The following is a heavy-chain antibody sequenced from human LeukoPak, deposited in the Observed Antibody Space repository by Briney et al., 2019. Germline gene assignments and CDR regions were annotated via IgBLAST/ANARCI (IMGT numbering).Heavy chain of an antibody. CDR3: ARGQDRLPVTGDNWFDP. Sequence: SETLSLTCAVYGGSFSGYYWSWIRQSPGKGLEWIGEINHSGSTNCNPSLKSRVTISVDTSKNQFSLKLSSVTAADTAVYYCARGQDRLPVTGDNWFDPWGQGTLDTVSS. V-gene: IGHV4-34*01. J-gene: IGHJ5*02. CDR2: INHSGST. CDR1: GGSFSGYY. D-gene: IGHD6-19*01.